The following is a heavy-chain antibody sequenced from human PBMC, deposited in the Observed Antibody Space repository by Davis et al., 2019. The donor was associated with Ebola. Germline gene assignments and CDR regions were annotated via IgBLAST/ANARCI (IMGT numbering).Heavy chain of an antibody. V-gene: IGHV4-34*01. J-gene: IGHJ4*02. CDR3: VGAWNYGDY. D-gene: IGHD1-7*01. CDR2: INHSGST. Sequence: MPSETLSLTCAVYGGSFSGYYWSWIRQPPGKGLEWIGEINHSGSTNYNPSLKSRVTISVDTSKNQFSLKLSSVTAADTAVYYCVGAWNYGDYWGQGTLVTVSS. CDR1: GGSFSGYY.